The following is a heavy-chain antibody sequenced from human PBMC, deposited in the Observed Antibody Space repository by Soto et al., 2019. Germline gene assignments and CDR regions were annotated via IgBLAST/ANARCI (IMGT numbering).Heavy chain of an antibody. D-gene: IGHD5-12*01. CDR3: ARDGYNYLPFDY. CDR2: ITTDKGKT. CDR1: GYTFTNYG. Sequence: ASVKVSCKTSGYTFTNYGISWVRQAPGQGLEWMGWITTDKGKTTYAQKFQGRVTITADESTSTAYMELSSLRSEDTAVYYCARDGYNYLPFDYSGQGTLVTVSS. V-gene: IGHV1-18*01. J-gene: IGHJ4*02.